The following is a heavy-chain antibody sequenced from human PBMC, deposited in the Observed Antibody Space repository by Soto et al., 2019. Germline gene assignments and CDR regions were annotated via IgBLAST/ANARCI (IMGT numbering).Heavy chain of an antibody. CDR1: GFTFSSYA. CDR2: ISYDGTNK. V-gene: IGHV3-30-3*01. J-gene: IGHJ4*02. D-gene: IGHD2-8*01. Sequence: QVQLVESGGGVVQPGRSLRLSCAASGFTFSSYAMHWVRQAPGKGLEWVAVISYDGTNKYYADSVKGRFTISRDISENTLYLQMNSLRAEDTAVYYCAKGEVMVYAGHYFDYWGQGTLVTVSS. CDR3: AKGEVMVYAGHYFDY.